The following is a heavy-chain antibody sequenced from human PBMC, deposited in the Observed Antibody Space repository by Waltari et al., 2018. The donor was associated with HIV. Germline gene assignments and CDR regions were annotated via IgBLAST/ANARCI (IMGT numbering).Heavy chain of an antibody. V-gene: IGHV3-23*01. CDR2: ISVGGHAP. CDR1: GFTFSNFA. D-gene: IGHD1-1*01. Sequence: EVQLLESGGVLVQPGGSLRLACAASGFTFSNFAMSWVRPAPGKGVEWVAVISVGGHAPVYADSVKGRFTISRDNSKNTLYLQMHSLGAEDTAVYYCARLDFWLKYNFDYWGQGTLVTVSS. J-gene: IGHJ4*02. CDR3: ARLDFWLKYNFDY.